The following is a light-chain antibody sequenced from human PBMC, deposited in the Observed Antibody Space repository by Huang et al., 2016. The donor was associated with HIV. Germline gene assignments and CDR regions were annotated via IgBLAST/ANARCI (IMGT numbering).Light chain of an antibody. Sequence: DIQMTQSPSSLSASVGDRVTITCRASQSIANFLNWYQQKPGKAPKLLLYDASSLQSGVPPRFVGSGSGTDFTLTISSLQPEDFATYFCHQSFSSPITFGPGTKVDIK. CDR2: DAS. V-gene: IGKV1-39*01. J-gene: IGKJ3*01. CDR3: HQSFSSPIT. CDR1: QSIANF.